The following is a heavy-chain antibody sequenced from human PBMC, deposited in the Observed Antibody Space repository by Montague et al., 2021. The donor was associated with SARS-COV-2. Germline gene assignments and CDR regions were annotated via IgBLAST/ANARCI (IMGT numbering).Heavy chain of an antibody. Sequence: SLRLFCATSGFNFHEHAMRWVRQAPGKGLEWVSSITWNSGRIGYADSVQGRFTISRDNAKNSLYLQMNSLRAEDTALYYCGKDISMFRGVVDYWGQGTLVTVSS. CDR1: GFNFHEHA. D-gene: IGHD3-10*01. CDR3: GKDISMFRGVVDY. CDR2: ITWNSGRI. J-gene: IGHJ4*02. V-gene: IGHV3-9*01.